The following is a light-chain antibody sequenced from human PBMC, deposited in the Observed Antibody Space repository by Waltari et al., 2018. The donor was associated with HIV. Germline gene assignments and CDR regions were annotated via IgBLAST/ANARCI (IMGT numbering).Light chain of an antibody. CDR2: DTT. Sequence: QSVLTQPPSVSTAPGQQATISCSGSSSNIGTNTVSWYQQFPGRVPNLLIYDTTTRPSGMPDRFSSAKSGPSATLDSTGLQTGDEADYYCGAWDNRLRSVVFGGGTKLAVL. CDR3: GAWDNRLRSVV. CDR1: SSNIGTNT. V-gene: IGLV1-51*01. J-gene: IGLJ3*02.